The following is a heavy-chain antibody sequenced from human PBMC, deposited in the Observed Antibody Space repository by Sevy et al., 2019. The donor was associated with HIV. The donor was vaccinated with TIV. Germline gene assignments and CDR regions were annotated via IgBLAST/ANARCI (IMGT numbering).Heavy chain of an antibody. V-gene: IGHV1-18*01. Sequence: ASVKVSCKASGYTFSTYGISWVRQAPGQGLAWMGWIGAYNGNRKYAQTFQDRITMTTDTSTSTAYMELRSLRSDDTAVYFCARLSTARGESNWFDPWGQGTLVTVSS. CDR1: GYTFSTYG. D-gene: IGHD3-16*01. CDR3: ARLSTARGESNWFDP. CDR2: IGAYNGNR. J-gene: IGHJ5*02.